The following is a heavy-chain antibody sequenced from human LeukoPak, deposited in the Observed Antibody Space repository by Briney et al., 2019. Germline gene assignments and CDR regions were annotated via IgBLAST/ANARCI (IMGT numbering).Heavy chain of an antibody. D-gene: IGHD5-12*01. V-gene: IGHV4-59*01. CDR3: VRVSGYDWESFYDY. Sequence: SETLSLTCTVSGGSISSYYWSWIRQPPGKGLEWIGYIYYSGSTNYNPSLKSRVTISVDTSKNQFSLKLSSVTAADTAMYYCVRVSGYDWESFYDYWGQGSLVTVSS. CDR2: IYYSGST. J-gene: IGHJ4*02. CDR1: GGSISSYY.